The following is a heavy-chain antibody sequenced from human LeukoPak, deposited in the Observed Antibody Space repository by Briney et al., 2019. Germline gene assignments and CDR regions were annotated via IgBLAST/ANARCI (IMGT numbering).Heavy chain of an antibody. CDR3: ARTPIAAAGTVDNWFDP. J-gene: IGHJ5*02. CDR1: GFTFSSYS. Sequence: GGSLRLSCAASGFTFSSYSMNWVRQAPGKGLEWVSYVSSSGSTIYYADSVKGRFTISRDNAKNSLYLQMNSLRAEDTAVYYCARTPIAAAGTVDNWFDPWGQGTLVTVSS. V-gene: IGHV3-48*04. CDR2: VSSSGSTI. D-gene: IGHD6-13*01.